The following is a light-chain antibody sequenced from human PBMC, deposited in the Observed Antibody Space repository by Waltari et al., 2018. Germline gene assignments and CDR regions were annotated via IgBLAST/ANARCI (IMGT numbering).Light chain of an antibody. CDR3: LQVINYPRT. CDR2: AAS. J-gene: IGKJ1*01. CDR1: QGISSY. V-gene: IGKV1-9*01. Sequence: DIQLTQSPSFLSASVGDRVTTTCRASQGISSYLAWYQQKPGKAPKLLISAASTLQSGVPSRFSGSGSGTQFTLTISSLQPEDFATYYCLQVINYPRTFGQGTKVEIK.